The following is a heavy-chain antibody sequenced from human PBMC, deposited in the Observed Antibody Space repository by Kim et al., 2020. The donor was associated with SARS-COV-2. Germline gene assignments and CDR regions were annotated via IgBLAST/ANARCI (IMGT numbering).Heavy chain of an antibody. D-gene: IGHD1-26*01. Sequence: SVKVSCKASGGTFSSYAISWVRQAPGQGLEWMGGIIPIFGTANYAQKFQGRVTITADESTSTAYMELSSLRSEDTAVYYCAREDHGSYYYYYGMDVWGQGATVTVSS. CDR1: GGTFSSYA. V-gene: IGHV1-69*13. CDR2: IIPIFGTA. CDR3: AREDHGSYYYYYGMDV. J-gene: IGHJ6*02.